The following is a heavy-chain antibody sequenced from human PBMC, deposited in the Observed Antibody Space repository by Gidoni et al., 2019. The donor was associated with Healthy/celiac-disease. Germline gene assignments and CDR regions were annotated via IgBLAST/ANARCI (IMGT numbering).Heavy chain of an antibody. CDR3: ARGPRAVAGTRLYFQH. CDR1: GFTFGTYG. D-gene: IGHD6-19*01. Sequence: QVQLVESGGGVVQPGSSLRPSCAASGFTFGTYGMHWVRQGPGKGLGGVAVIWYDGSNKYYADSVKGRFTISRDNSKNTLYLQMNSLRAEDTAVYYCARGPRAVAGTRLYFQHWGQGTLVTVSS. V-gene: IGHV3-33*01. CDR2: IWYDGSNK. J-gene: IGHJ1*01.